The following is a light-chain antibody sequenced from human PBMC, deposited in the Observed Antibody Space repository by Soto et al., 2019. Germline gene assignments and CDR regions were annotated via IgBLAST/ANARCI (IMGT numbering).Light chain of an antibody. CDR1: SSDVADYKY. V-gene: IGLV2-14*03. CDR3: SSYTTSRTGV. Sequence: QSALTQPASVSGSPGQSITISCTGTSSDVADYKYVSWYQQHPGKAPKLVIYDVSNRPSGVSNRFSGSKSGNTASLTISGLQAEDEADYYCSSYTTSRTGVFGGGTKLTVL. CDR2: DVS. J-gene: IGLJ3*02.